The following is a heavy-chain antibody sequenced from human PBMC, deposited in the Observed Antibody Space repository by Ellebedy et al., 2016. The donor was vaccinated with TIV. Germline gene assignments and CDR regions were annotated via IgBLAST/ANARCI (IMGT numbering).Heavy chain of an antibody. D-gene: IGHD3/OR15-3a*01. CDR2: VYYSGNT. Sequence: GSLRLSCTVSGGSLNSYPYHWGWIRQSPGKGLEWIGTVYYSGNTYYNPSLKSRVTISVDTSMNRFSLKMNSVTAADTAVYYCARNVLIFTFDKWYSDLWGRGTLVTVSS. CDR3: ARNVLIFTFDKWYSDL. V-gene: IGHV4-39*01. J-gene: IGHJ2*01. CDR1: GGSLNSYPYH.